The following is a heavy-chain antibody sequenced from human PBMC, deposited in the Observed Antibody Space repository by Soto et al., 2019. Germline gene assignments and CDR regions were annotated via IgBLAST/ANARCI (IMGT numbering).Heavy chain of an antibody. CDR1: GFTFSSYA. CDR2: ISGSGGST. J-gene: IGHJ4*02. CDR3: AKEGAGSDDSLTGYYQYYFDY. D-gene: IGHD3-9*01. V-gene: IGHV3-23*01. Sequence: GGSLRLSCAASGFTFSSYAMSWVRQAPGKGLEWVSAISGSGGSTYYADSVKGRFTISRDNSKNTLYLQMNSLRAEDTAVYYCAKEGAGSDDSLTGYYQYYFDYWGQGTMVTVSS.